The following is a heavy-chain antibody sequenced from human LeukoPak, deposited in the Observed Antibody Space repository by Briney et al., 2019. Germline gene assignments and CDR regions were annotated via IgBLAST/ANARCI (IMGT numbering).Heavy chain of an antibody. V-gene: IGHV3-21*01. CDR2: ISSSSSYI. D-gene: IGHD6-6*01. CDR3: ARGLEYSSSDWFDP. CDR1: GFTFSSYS. Sequence: PGGSLRLSCAASGFTFSSYSMNWVRQAPGKGLEWVSSISSSSSYIYYADSVKGRLTISRDNATNSLYLQMNSLRAEDTAVYYCARGLEYSSSDWFDPWGQGTLVTVSS. J-gene: IGHJ5*02.